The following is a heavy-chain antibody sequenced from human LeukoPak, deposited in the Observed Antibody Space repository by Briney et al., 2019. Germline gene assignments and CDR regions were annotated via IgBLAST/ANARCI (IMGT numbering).Heavy chain of an antibody. CDR1: GFTFSSYS. J-gene: IGHJ6*04. D-gene: IGHD2-2*01. CDR3: ARDGDIVVVPAAIRYYYYGMDV. CDR2: ISSSSSYI. Sequence: GGSLRLSCAASGFTFSSYSMNWVRQAPGKGLEWVSSISSSSSYIYYADSVKGRFTISRDNAKNSLYLQMNSLRAEDTAVYYCARDGDIVVVPAAIRYYYYGMDVWAKGPRSPSPQ. V-gene: IGHV3-21*01.